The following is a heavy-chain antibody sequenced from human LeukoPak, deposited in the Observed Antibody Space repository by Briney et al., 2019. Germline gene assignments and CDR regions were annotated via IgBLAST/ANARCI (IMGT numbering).Heavy chain of an antibody. V-gene: IGHV3-74*01. CDR3: ARDRYSNWFDP. CDR2: INSDGSST. CDR1: VFTFSSYW. J-gene: IGHJ5*02. Sequence: GGSLRLSCAASVFTFSSYWMHGVRQAPGKGLVWVSRINSDGSSTSYADSVKGRFTISRDNAKNTLYLQMNSLRAEDMAVYYCARDRYSNWFDPWGQGTLVTVSS. D-gene: IGHD5-12*01.